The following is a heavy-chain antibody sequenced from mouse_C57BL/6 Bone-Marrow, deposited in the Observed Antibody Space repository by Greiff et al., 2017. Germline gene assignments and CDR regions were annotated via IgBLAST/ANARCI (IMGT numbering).Heavy chain of an antibody. CDR2: IYPGSGST. Sequence: QVQLQQPGAELVKPGASVKMSCKASGYTFTSYWITWVKQRPGQGLEWIGDIYPGSGSTNYNEKFKSKATLTVDTSSSTAYMQLSSLTYEDSAVYYCARGGYAIGGMDYWGQGTSVTVSS. CDR1: GYTFTSYW. CDR3: ARGGYAIGGMDY. V-gene: IGHV1-55*01. D-gene: IGHD2-10*02. J-gene: IGHJ4*01.